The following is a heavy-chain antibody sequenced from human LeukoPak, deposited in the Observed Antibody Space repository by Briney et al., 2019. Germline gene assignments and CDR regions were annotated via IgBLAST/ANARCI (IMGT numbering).Heavy chain of an antibody. CDR1: GFTFSSYA. D-gene: IGHD6-6*01. J-gene: IGHJ3*02. V-gene: IGHV3-30-3*01. CDR3: ARGGDAARPDAFDI. CDR2: ISYDGSNK. Sequence: GGSLRLSCAASGFTFSSYAMHWVRQAPGKGLEWVAVISYDGSNKYYADSVKGRFTISRDNSKNTLYLQMNSLRAEDTAVYYCARGGDAARPDAFDIWGQGTMVTVSS.